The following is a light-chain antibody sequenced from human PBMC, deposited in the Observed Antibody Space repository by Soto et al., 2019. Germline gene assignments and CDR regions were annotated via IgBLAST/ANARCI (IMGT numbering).Light chain of an antibody. CDR1: NIGSKS. V-gene: IGLV3-21*02. Sequence: SSELTQPPSVSVAPGQTATITCGGNNIGSKSVHWYQQKPGQAPVVVVYHDSDRPSGISERFSGSNSGNTATLTITRVEAGDEAVYSCQVWDNISDHVVFGGGTKLTVL. CDR2: HDS. CDR3: QVWDNISDHVV. J-gene: IGLJ2*01.